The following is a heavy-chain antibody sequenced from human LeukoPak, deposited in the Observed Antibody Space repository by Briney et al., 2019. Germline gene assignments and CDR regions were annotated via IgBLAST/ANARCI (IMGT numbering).Heavy chain of an antibody. CDR1: GGSFSGYY. D-gene: IGHD3-10*01. J-gene: IGHJ5*02. Sequence: PSGTLSLTCAVYGGSFSGYYWSWIRQPPGKGLEWIGEINHSGSTNYNPSLKSRVTISVDTSKNQFSLKLSSVTAADTAVYYCARGRSLPMVRGVRGWFDPWGQGTLVTVSS. V-gene: IGHV4-34*01. CDR3: ARGRSLPMVRGVRGWFDP. CDR2: INHSGST.